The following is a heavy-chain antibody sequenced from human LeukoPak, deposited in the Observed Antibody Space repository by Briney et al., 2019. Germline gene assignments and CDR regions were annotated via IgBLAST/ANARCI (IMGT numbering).Heavy chain of an antibody. CDR2: INHSGST. D-gene: IGHD3-3*01. Sequence: PSETLSLTCAVYGGSFSGYYWSWIRQPPGKGLEWIGEINHSGSTNYNPSLKSRVTISVDTSKNQFSLKLSSVTAADTAVYYCARDCPFLEWLLSPRHQNYYYYGMDVWGQGTTVTVSS. CDR3: ARDCPFLEWLLSPRHQNYYYYGMDV. V-gene: IGHV4-34*01. J-gene: IGHJ6*02. CDR1: GGSFSGYY.